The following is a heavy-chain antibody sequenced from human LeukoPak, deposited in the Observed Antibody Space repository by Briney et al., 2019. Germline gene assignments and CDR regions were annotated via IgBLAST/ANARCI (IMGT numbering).Heavy chain of an antibody. V-gene: IGHV1-69*13. CDR1: GGTFSSYA. CDR2: IIPIFGTA. Sequence: SVKLSCKASGGTFSSYAISWVRQAPGQGLEWMGGIIPIFGTANYAQKFQGRVTITADESTSTAYMELSRLRSDDTAVYYCAREYYYGSGSYSPNWFDPWGQGTLVTVSS. D-gene: IGHD3-10*01. CDR3: AREYYYGSGSYSPNWFDP. J-gene: IGHJ5*02.